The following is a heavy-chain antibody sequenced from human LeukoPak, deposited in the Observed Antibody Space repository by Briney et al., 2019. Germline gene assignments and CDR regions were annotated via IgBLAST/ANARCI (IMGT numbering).Heavy chain of an antibody. CDR3: ARDHLEDTAMVPFDY. D-gene: IGHD5-18*01. V-gene: IGHV4-4*07. Sequence: SETLSLTCAVYGGSFSGYYWTWIRQPAGKGLEWIGRIYTSGSTNYNPSLKSRVTMSVDTSKNQFSLKLSSVTAADTAVYYCARDHLEDTAMVPFDYWGQGTLVTVSS. CDR1: GGSFSGYY. J-gene: IGHJ4*02. CDR2: IYTSGST.